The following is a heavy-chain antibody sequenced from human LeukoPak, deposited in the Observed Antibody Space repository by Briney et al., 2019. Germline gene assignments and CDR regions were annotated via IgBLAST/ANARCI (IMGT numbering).Heavy chain of an antibody. CDR3: ARSPGIGYWAEEATAFDI. V-gene: IGHV1-8*01. CDR1: GYTFTSYD. J-gene: IGHJ3*02. D-gene: IGHD2-15*01. CDR2: MNPNSGNT. Sequence: ASVKVSCKASGYTFTSYDINWVRQATGQGLEWMGWMNPNSGNTGYAQKFQGRVTMTRNTSISTAYMELSSLRSEDTAVYYCARSPGIGYWAEEATAFDIWGQGTMVTVSS.